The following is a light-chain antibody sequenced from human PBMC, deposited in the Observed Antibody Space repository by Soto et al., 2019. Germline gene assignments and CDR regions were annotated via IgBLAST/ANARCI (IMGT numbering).Light chain of an antibody. CDR1: QSISSY. CDR3: HQSYITILT. Sequence: DIQLTQSPSSLSASVGARVTITCRASQSISSYLNWYQQKPGKAPKLLIYAASSLQSGVTSRFSGIGSGTDYTITIRRLQPEDIANYYCHQSYITILTFGPGTKENIK. J-gene: IGKJ3*01. V-gene: IGKV1-39*01. CDR2: AAS.